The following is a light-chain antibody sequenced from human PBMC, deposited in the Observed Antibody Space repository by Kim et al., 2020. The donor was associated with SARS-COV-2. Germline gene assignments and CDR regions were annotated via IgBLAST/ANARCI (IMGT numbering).Light chain of an antibody. J-gene: IGLJ1*01. Sequence: QSALTQPASVSGSPGQSITISCTGTSSDVGGYNYVSWYQQHPGKAPKVMIYDVSKRPSGVSNRFSGSKSGNTASLTISGLQAEDEADYYCSSYTSSSTYVFVTGTKVTVL. CDR3: SSYTSSSTYV. CDR2: DVS. CDR1: SSDVGGYNY. V-gene: IGLV2-14*01.